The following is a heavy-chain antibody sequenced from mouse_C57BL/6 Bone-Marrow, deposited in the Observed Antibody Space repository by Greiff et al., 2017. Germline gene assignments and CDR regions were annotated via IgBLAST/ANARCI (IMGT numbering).Heavy chain of an antibody. D-gene: IGHD2-4*01. CDR3: ARLRYDYDVAC. Sequence: VQLLESGAELARPGASVKLSCKASGYTFTSYDISWVKQRTGQGLEWIGEIYTRRGDTTTNEKFKGKATLTADKSSSTAYMELRSLTSEESAVYFCARLRYDYDVACWGQGTLVTVSA. CDR1: GYTFTSYD. J-gene: IGHJ3*01. V-gene: IGHV1-81*01. CDR2: IYTRRGDT.